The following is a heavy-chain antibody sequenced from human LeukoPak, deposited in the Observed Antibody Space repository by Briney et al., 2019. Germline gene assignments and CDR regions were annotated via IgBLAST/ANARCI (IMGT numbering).Heavy chain of an antibody. Sequence: GGSLRLSCAASGFTFSTYDMHWVRQVTGKGLEWVSAIGITGTTYYLASVKGRFTISRDNSKNTLYLQMNSLRAEDTAVYYCAKAGDYSNYVFDYWGQGTLVTVSS. CDR3: AKAGDYSNYVFDY. CDR1: GFTFSTYD. D-gene: IGHD4-11*01. CDR2: IGITGTT. V-gene: IGHV3-13*01. J-gene: IGHJ4*02.